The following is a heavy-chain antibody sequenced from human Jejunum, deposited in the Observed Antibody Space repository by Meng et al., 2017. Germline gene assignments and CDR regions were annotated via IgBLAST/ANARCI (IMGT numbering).Heavy chain of an antibody. Sequence: QVQLEQSGAEVKQSGSSVKFSCKTSGDTFNNYAISWVRQAPGQGLEWMGGIRPYIDATNYAPNFQGRVTITADKTTSTAYMELRSLTSDDTAVYYCARDGFSGSYYGHWGQGTLVTVSS. CDR3: ARDGFSGSYYGH. V-gene: IGHV1-69*10. CDR1: GDTFNNYA. D-gene: IGHD1-26*01. CDR2: IRPYIDAT. J-gene: IGHJ4*02.